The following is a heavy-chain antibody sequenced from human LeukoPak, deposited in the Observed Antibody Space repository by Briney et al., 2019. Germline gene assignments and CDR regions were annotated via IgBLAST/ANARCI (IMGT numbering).Heavy chain of an antibody. V-gene: IGHV4-34*01. CDR2: INHSGST. J-gene: IGHJ5*02. CDR3: ARGPRITMVRGVYWFDP. Sequence: PSETLSLTCAVYGGSFSGYYWSWIRQPPGKGLEWIGEINHSGSTSYDPSLKSRVTISVDTSKNQFSLKLSSVTAADTAVYYCARGPRITMVRGVYWFDPWGQGTLVTVSS. D-gene: IGHD3-10*01. CDR1: GGSFSGYY.